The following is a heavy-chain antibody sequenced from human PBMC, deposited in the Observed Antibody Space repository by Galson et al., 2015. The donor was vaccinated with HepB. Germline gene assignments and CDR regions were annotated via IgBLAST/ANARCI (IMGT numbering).Heavy chain of an antibody. CDR3: ATWELPPFVLDY. J-gene: IGHJ4*02. Sequence: SETLSLTCTVSGGSISSSSYYWGWIRQPPGKGLEWIGSIYYSGSTYYNPSLKSRVTISVDTSKNQFSLKLSSVTAADTAVYYCATWELPPFVLDYWGQGTLVTVSS. CDR2: IYYSGST. CDR1: GGSISSSSYY. D-gene: IGHD1-26*01. V-gene: IGHV4-39*01.